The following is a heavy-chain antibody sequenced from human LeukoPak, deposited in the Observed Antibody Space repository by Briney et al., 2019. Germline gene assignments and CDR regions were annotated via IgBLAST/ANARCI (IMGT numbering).Heavy chain of an antibody. Sequence: PGGSLRLSCAASGFTFNTFAMSWVRQAPGKGLEWVSSIKGSSDNTYYADSVKGRFTISRDNSKNTLYLQMNSLRAEDTAVYYCAGYSSGFVYYFDYWGQGTLGTVSS. CDR1: GFTFNTFA. CDR3: AGYSSGFVYYFDY. J-gene: IGHJ4*02. V-gene: IGHV3-23*01. D-gene: IGHD6-19*01. CDR2: IKGSSDNT.